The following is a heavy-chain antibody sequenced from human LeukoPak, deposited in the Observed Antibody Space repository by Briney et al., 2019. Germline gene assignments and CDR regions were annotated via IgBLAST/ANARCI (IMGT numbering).Heavy chain of an antibody. CDR1: GFTFSSYG. J-gene: IGHJ4*02. CDR2: ISSSSSYI. V-gene: IGHV3-21*01. D-gene: IGHD5-24*01. Sequence: PGGSLRLSCAASGFTFSSYGMNWVRQAPGKGLEWVSSISSSSSYIYYADSVKGRFTISRDNAKNSLYLQMNSLRAEDTYVYYWARGVERWLKLGGFDYWGQEPRVTVSS. CDR3: ARGVERWLKLGGFDY.